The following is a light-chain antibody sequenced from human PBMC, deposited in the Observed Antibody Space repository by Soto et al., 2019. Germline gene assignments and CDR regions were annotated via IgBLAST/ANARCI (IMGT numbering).Light chain of an antibody. CDR2: GAS. Sequence: EVVMTQSPATLSVSPGERVTLSCRSSQSVADNLAWFQQKPGQGPRLLIYGASTRATGIPARFSGSGSGTEFTLTISSLESEDFAVYYCQQYNNWPPITFGQGTRLEIK. CDR1: QSVADN. V-gene: IGKV3-15*01. J-gene: IGKJ5*01. CDR3: QQYNNWPPIT.